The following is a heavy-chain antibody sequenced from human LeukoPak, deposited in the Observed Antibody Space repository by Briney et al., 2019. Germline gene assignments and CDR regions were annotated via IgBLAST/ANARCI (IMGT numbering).Heavy chain of an antibody. Sequence: GGSLSLSCAASGFSLSSHWMTWVRQVPGRGPEWVANVNRDGSETYYLDSVKGRFTISKDNAKNSLYLQMNSLRAEDTALYHCARNNGMDVWGQGTTVIVSS. CDR2: VNRDGSET. CDR3: ARNNGMDV. V-gene: IGHV3-7*03. CDR1: GFSLSSHW. J-gene: IGHJ6*02.